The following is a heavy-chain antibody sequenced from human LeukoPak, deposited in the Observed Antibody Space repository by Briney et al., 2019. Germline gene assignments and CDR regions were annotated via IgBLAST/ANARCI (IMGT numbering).Heavy chain of an antibody. CDR2: IKEDGSET. CDR3: ARVSYYDFWSTDYTEGFDY. Sequence: PGGSLRLSCAASGFTFSSYAMSWVRQAPGKGLEWVANIKEDGSETYYVDSVKGRFTISRDNAKNSLFLQMNSLRAEDTAVYYCARVSYYDFWSTDYTEGFDYWGRGTLVTVSS. J-gene: IGHJ4*02. V-gene: IGHV3-7*01. CDR1: GFTFSSYA. D-gene: IGHD3-3*01.